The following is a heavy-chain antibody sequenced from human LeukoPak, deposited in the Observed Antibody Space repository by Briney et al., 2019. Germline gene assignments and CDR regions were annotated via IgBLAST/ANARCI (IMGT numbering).Heavy chain of an antibody. CDR1: GFKFSSYA. CDR2: ISGSGGGT. J-gene: IGHJ3*02. Sequence: GGSLRLSCAASGFKFSSYAMSWVRQAPGKGLEWVSDISGSGGGTYYADSVKGRFTISRDNSKNTLYLQVNSLRAEDTALYYCARAHLVCSSTSCYGGGAFDIWGQGTMVTVSS. CDR3: ARAHLVCSSTSCYGGGAFDI. D-gene: IGHD2-2*01. V-gene: IGHV3-23*01.